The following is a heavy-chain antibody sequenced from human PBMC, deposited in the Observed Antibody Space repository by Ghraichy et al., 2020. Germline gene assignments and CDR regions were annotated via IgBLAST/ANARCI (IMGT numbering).Heavy chain of an antibody. D-gene: IGHD7-27*01. J-gene: IGHJ4*02. CDR1: GYSFTGYY. Sequence: ASVKVSCKASGYSFTGYYMHWVRQAPGQGLEWMGWINPNSGGTNYAQKCQGRVTMTRDTSISTAYMALSRLRSDDTAIYYCARDPLTADYWGQGTLVTVSS. CDR2: INPNSGGT. V-gene: IGHV1-2*02. CDR3: ARDPLTADY.